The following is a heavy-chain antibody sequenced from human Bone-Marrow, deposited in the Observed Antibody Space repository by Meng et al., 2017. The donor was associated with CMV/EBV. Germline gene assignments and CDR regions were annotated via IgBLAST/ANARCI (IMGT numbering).Heavy chain of an antibody. V-gene: IGHV3-30*02. Sequence: GESLKISCAASGFTFSSYGMHWVRQAPGKGLEWVAFIRYDGSNKYYADSVKGRFTISRDNSKTTLYLQMNSLRAEDTAVYYCAKDLTVSPNSIVCSPFSYLGQGTLVTVSS. CDR1: GFTFSSYG. CDR3: AKDLTVSPNSIVCSPFSY. D-gene: IGHD6-19*01. J-gene: IGHJ4*02. CDR2: IRYDGSNK.